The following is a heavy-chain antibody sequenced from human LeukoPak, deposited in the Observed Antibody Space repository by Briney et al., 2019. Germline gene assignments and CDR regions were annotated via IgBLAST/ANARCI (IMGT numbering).Heavy chain of an antibody. CDR1: GYTFTGHY. CDR2: ISPNSGDT. D-gene: IGHD6-13*01. V-gene: IGHV1-2*02. J-gene: IGHJ3*02. Sequence: GASVKVSCKASGYTFTGHYMQWVRQAPGQGLEWMGWISPNSGDTLHAQKFQGRVTMARDTSINTAYMELSNLRSDDTAVYYCAIARQGAGTYAFDIWGQGTMVTVSS. CDR3: AIARQGAGTYAFDI.